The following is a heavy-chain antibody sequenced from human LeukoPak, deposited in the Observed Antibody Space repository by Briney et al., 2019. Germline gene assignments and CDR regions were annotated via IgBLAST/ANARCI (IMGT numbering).Heavy chain of an antibody. CDR1: GFTFSSYS. D-gene: IGHD6-19*01. J-gene: IGHJ4*02. Sequence: GGSLRLSCAASGFTFSSYSMNWVRQAPGKGLEWVSSISSSSYIYYADSVKGRFTISRDNAKNSLYLQMNSLRAEDTAVYYCAREMRIAVDGKEPDFDYWGQGTLVTVSS. CDR3: AREMRIAVDGKEPDFDY. CDR2: ISSSSYI. V-gene: IGHV3-21*01.